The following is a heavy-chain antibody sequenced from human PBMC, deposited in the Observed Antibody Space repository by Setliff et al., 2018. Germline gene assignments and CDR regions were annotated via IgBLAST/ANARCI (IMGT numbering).Heavy chain of an antibody. J-gene: IGHJ3*02. D-gene: IGHD1-26*01. V-gene: IGHV4-4*08. CDR2: IDTSGST. CDR3: ARYSGSYDAFDI. Sequence: PSETLSLTCTVSGGSINNYYWSWIRQSPGKGLEWIGYIDTSGSTYHNPSLKTLVTISVDTSKNQFSLKLSSVTAADTAVYHCARYSGSYDAFDIWGQGTMVTVSS. CDR1: GGSINNYY.